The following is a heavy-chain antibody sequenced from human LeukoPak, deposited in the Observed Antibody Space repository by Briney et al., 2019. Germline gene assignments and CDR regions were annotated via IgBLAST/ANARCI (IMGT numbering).Heavy chain of an antibody. CDR2: IKQDGSEK. Sequence: GGSLRLSCAASGFTFSSYWMSWVRQAPGKGLEWVANIKQDGSEKYYVDSVKGRFTISRDNAKNSLYLQMNSLRAEDTAVYYCARDYDPIVVVPAAIGWFDPWGQGTLVTVSS. J-gene: IGHJ5*02. CDR3: ARDYDPIVVVPAAIGWFDP. D-gene: IGHD2-2*02. CDR1: GFTFSSYW. V-gene: IGHV3-7*01.